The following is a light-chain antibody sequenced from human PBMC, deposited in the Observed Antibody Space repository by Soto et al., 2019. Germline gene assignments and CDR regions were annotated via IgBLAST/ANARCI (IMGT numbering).Light chain of an antibody. CDR1: QSISRY. Sequence: LSCRASQSISRYLAWYQQKPGQGPRLLIYGASSRATGTPDRFSGSGSGTDFTLTISSLQPEDFATYYCQQSYRTPRTFGQGTKVDIK. CDR3: QQSYRTPRT. J-gene: IGKJ1*01. V-gene: IGKV3D-15*01. CDR2: GAS.